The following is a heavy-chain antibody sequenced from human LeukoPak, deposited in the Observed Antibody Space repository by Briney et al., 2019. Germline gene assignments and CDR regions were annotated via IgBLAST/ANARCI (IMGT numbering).Heavy chain of an antibody. CDR2: ISSSRSII. D-gene: IGHD2-2*01. J-gene: IGHJ3*02. CDR3: ATYCTSATCRDAFDI. V-gene: IGHV3-48*01. Sequence: GGSLRLSCAASGLTFTSYSMNWVRQAPGEGLEWVSYISSSRSIIYYADSVKGRFTISRDNAKNSLYLQMSSLRAEDTAVYYCATYCTSATCRDAFDIWGQGTMVTVSS. CDR1: GLTFTSYS.